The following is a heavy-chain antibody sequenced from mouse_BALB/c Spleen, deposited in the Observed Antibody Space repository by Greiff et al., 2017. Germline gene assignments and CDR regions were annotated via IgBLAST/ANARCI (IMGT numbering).Heavy chain of an antibody. CDR1: GYTFTDYA. D-gene: IGHD2-2*01. V-gene: IGHV1S137*01. CDR3: ARVRDYYAMDY. Sequence: QVQLQQSGAELVRPGVSVKISCKGSGYTFTDYAMHWVKQSHAKSLEWIGVISTYYGDASYNQKFKGKATMTVDKSSSTAYMELARLTSEDSAIYYCARVRDYYAMDYWGQGTSVTVSS. J-gene: IGHJ4*01. CDR2: ISTYYGDA.